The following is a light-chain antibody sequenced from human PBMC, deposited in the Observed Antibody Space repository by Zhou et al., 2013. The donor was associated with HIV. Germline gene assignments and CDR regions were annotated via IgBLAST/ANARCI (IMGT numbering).Light chain of an antibody. CDR1: QGISTY. J-gene: IGKJ3*01. CDR2: AAS. Sequence: DIQLTQSPSFLSASVGDRVTITCRASQGISTYLAWYQQKPGKAPKLLIYAASTLQSGVPSRFSGSGSGTDFTLTIGSLQPEDVATYYCQQSYSLPPTFGPGTKVDIK. V-gene: IGKV1-9*01. CDR3: QQSYSLPPT.